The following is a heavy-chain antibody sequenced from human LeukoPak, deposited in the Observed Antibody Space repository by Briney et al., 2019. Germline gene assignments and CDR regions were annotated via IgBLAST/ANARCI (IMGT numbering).Heavy chain of an antibody. Sequence: PGGPLPISCQASGYRFTSYSIGGAGQLPGKGLEWLGIIYTGDSDTRYSPSFQGQVTISADKSISTAYLQWSSLKASDTAMYYCANSGEGYCSGGSGYSAGYFQHWGQGTLVTVSS. CDR2: IYTGDSDT. CDR3: ANSGEGYCSGGSGYSAGYFQH. CDR1: GYRFTSYS. J-gene: IGHJ1*01. V-gene: IGHV5-51*01. D-gene: IGHD2-15*01.